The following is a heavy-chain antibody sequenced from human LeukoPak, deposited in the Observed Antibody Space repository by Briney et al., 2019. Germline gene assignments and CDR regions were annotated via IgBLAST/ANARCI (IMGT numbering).Heavy chain of an antibody. J-gene: IGHJ4*02. D-gene: IGHD3-3*01. CDR1: GFTFDDYG. CDR3: ARGYADTGFWSGYRGGLDY. Sequence: GGSLRLSCAASGFTFDDYGMSWVRQAPGKGLEWVSGINWNGGSAGYADSVKGRFTISRDNAKNSLYLQMNSLRAEDTALYYCARGYADTGFWSGYRGGLDYWGQGTLVTVSS. V-gene: IGHV3-20*04. CDR2: INWNGGSA.